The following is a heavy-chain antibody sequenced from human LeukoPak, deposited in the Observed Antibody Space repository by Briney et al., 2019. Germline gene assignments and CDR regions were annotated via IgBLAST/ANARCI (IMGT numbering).Heavy chain of an antibody. CDR2: ITSDGSNT. CDR3: ARDPMALDWFDS. J-gene: IGHJ5*01. V-gene: IGHV3-74*01. D-gene: IGHD3-10*01. CDR1: GITFSSYW. Sequence: GGSLRLSCAASGITFSSYWMHWVRQAPGKGLVWVSRITSDGSNTNYADSVKGRFTISRDNAKNTLYLHMNSLRAEDTAVYYCARDPMALDWFDSWGQGTLVTVSS.